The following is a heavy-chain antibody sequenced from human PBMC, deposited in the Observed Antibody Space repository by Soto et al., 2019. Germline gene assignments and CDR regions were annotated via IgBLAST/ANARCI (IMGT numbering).Heavy chain of an antibody. CDR3: ARGRRITMVRGVIERDWFDP. CDR1: GGSIRSYY. V-gene: IGHV4-59*08. D-gene: IGHD3-10*01. CDR2: IYYSGST. J-gene: IGHJ5*02. Sequence: PSETLSLTCTVSGGSIRSYYWSWIRQPPGKGLEWIGYIYYSGSTNYNPSLKSRVTISVDTSKNQFSLKLSSVTAADTAVYYCARGRRITMVRGVIERDWFDPWGQGNLVTVSS.